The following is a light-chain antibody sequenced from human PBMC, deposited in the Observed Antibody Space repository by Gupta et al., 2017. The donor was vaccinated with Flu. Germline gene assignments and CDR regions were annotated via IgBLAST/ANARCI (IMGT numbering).Light chain of an antibody. V-gene: IGKV3-11*01. Sequence: EIVLTQSPATLSLSPGERATLSCRASQSVGTYLAWYQQKPGQTPRLLIYDASNRATGIPARFSGSGSGTDFPLTISSLDPEDFAVYYCQKRSNWPPYTFGQGTRLEI. CDR2: DAS. J-gene: IGKJ2*01. CDR1: QSVGTY. CDR3: QKRSNWPPYT.